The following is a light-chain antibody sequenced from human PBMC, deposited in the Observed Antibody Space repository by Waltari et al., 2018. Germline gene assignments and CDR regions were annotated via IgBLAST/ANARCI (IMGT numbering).Light chain of an antibody. V-gene: IGLV4-69*01. J-gene: IGLJ3*02. CDR1: SGHSSYA. Sequence: QLVLTQSPSASASLGASVKLTCTLSSGHSSYAIAWHQQQPEKGLRYLMKLNDDGSISKGDGMPDLFSGSSSGAERYLTISSLQAEDEADYYCQTWGTGIQVFGGGTKLTVL. CDR2: LNDDGSI. CDR3: QTWGTGIQV.